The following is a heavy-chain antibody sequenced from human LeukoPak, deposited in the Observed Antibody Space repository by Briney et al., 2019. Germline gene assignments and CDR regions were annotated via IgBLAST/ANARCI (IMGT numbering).Heavy chain of an antibody. CDR1: GGSISSSSYY. D-gene: IGHD3-10*01. Sequence: PSETLSLTCTVSGGSISSSSYYWGWIRQPPGKGLEWIGSIYYSGSTYYNPSLKSRVTISVDTSKNQFSLKLSSVTAADTAVYYCVRDHNQYYYGSGVSGGWFDPWGQGTLVTVSS. V-gene: IGHV4-39*07. CDR2: IYYSGST. CDR3: VRDHNQYYYGSGVSGGWFDP. J-gene: IGHJ5*02.